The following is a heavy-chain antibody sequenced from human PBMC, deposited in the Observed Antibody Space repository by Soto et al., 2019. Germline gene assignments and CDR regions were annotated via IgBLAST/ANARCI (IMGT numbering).Heavy chain of an antibody. V-gene: IGHV3-23*01. D-gene: IGHD2-2*01. CDR1: GLDFSNYV. Sequence: GGSLRLSCAVSGLDFSNYVMSWVRQAPGKGLEWVSSVSVDADYTHYADSVRGRFTISRDNSKNTVFLHMDSLRAEDTAVYYCAKDRDYPRDQFHYWGQGTLVTVSS. CDR2: VSVDADYT. J-gene: IGHJ4*02. CDR3: AKDRDYPRDQFHY.